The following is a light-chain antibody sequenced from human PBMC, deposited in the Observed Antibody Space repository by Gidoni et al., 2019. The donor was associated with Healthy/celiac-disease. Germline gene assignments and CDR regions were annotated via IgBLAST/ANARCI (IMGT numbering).Light chain of an antibody. CDR3: QKYNSAPLT. CDR1: QGIS. V-gene: IGKV1-27*01. Sequence: DIQMTQSPSFLSASVGDRVTITCRASQGISKPGKVPKLLIYAASTLQSGVPSRFSGSGSGTDFTRTISSLQPEDVATYYCQKYNSAPLTFGGGTKVEIK. CDR2: AAS. J-gene: IGKJ4*01.